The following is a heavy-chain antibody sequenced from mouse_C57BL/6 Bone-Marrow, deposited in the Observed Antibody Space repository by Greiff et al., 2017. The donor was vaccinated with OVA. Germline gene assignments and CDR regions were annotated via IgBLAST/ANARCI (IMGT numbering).Heavy chain of an antibody. CDR3: TTSDYDYDEDY. V-gene: IGHV14-4*01. Sequence: EVQLQQSGAELVRPGASVKLSCTASGFNIKDDYMHWVKQRPEQGLEWIGWIDPENGDTEYASKFHGKATITADTYSNTAYLQLSSLTSEDTAVYYCTTSDYDYDEDYWGQGTTLTVSS. CDR1: GFNIKDDY. J-gene: IGHJ2*01. CDR2: IDPENGDT. D-gene: IGHD2-4*01.